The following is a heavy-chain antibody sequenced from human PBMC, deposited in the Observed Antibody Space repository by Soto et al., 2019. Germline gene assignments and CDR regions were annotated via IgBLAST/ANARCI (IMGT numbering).Heavy chain of an antibody. J-gene: IGHJ3*02. Sequence: ASVKVSCKVSGYTLTELSMHWVRHAPGKGLEWMGGFDPEDGETIYAQKFQGRVTMTEDTSTDTAYMELSSLRSEDTAVYYCATLRLATDAFDIWGQGTMVTVSS. D-gene: IGHD5-12*01. CDR3: ATLRLATDAFDI. V-gene: IGHV1-24*01. CDR2: FDPEDGET. CDR1: GYTLTELS.